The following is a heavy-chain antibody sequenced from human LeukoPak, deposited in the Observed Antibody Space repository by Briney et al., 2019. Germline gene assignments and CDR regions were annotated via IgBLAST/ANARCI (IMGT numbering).Heavy chain of an antibody. CDR1: GYTFSNFG. CDR2: ISGNNDNP. V-gene: IGHV1-18*01. J-gene: IGHJ4*02. Sequence: GASVRVSCKASGYTFSNFGINWVRQAPGQGLEWMGWISGNNDNPNYGQKFQGRFTVTTDSSTNTAYMELRNLRLDDTAVYYCARDGTSPDDYWGQGTLVTVS. D-gene: IGHD1-14*01. CDR3: ARDGTSPDDY.